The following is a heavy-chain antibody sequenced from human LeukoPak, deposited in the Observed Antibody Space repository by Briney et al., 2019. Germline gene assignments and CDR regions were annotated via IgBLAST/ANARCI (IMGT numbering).Heavy chain of an antibody. V-gene: IGHV3-30*04. CDR3: ARQDITVTLDY. CDR1: GLTFSNYA. Sequence: GGSLRLSCAASGLTFSNYAMHWLRPAPGKGLEWVAVISYDGSIKYYADSVKGRFTISRDNSKNTLYLQMNSLRPEDTGVYYCARQDITVTLDYWGQGTLVTVSS. CDR2: ISYDGSIK. D-gene: IGHD4-17*01. J-gene: IGHJ4*02.